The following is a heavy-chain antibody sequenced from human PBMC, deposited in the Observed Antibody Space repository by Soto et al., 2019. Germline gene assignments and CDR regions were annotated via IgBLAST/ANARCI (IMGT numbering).Heavy chain of an antibody. CDR3: ARADSAYDSSGYRYFDL. V-gene: IGHV4-59*12. Sequence: SETLSLTCSVSGASISSNFWSWVRQPPGKGLEWIGYIYFGGTTQSNPSLKGRATISLDTSKNQFSLKLSSVTAADTAVYYCARADSAYDSSGYRYFDLWGRGTLVTVSS. CDR2: IYFGGTT. D-gene: IGHD3-22*01. J-gene: IGHJ2*01. CDR1: GASISSNF.